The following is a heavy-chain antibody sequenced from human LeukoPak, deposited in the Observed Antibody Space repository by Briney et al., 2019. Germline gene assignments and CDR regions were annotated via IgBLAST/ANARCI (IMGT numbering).Heavy chain of an antibody. V-gene: IGHV4-34*01. CDR2: INHSGST. D-gene: IGHD4-17*01. CDR1: GGSFSGYY. Sequence: SGTLSLTCAVYGGSFSGYYWSWIRQPPGKGLEWIGEINHSGSTNYNPSLKSRVTISVDTSKNQFSLKLSSVTAADTAVYYCARFTVDYGMDVWGQGTTVTVSS. J-gene: IGHJ6*01. CDR3: ARFTVDYGMDV.